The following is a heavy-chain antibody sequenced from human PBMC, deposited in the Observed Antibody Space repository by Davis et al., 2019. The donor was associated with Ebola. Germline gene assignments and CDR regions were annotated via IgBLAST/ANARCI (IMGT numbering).Heavy chain of an antibody. CDR2: ISYDGSNK. CDR3: AKDNGYSSGWYLDY. V-gene: IGHV3-30*18. Sequence: GGSLRLSCAVSTFTFSSYSMNWVRQAPGKGLEWVAVISYDGSNKYYADSVKGRFTISRDNSKNTLYLQMNSLRAEDTAVYYCAKDNGYSSGWYLDYWGQGTLVTVSS. CDR1: TFTFSSYS. J-gene: IGHJ4*02. D-gene: IGHD6-19*01.